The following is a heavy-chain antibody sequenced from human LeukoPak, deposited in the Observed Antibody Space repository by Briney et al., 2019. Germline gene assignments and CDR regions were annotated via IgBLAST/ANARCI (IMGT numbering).Heavy chain of an antibody. J-gene: IGHJ3*02. CDR2: ISSSNSAI. V-gene: IGHV3-48*04. CDR1: GFTFSSYS. Sequence: GGSLRLSCAASGFTFSSYSMNWVRQAPGKGLEWVSYISSSNSAIYYADSVKGRFTISRDNAENSLYLQMNSLRAEDTAVYYCARDPPLSFYYDSGGYGAFDIWGQGTMVTVSS. CDR3: ARDPPLSFYYDSGGYGAFDI. D-gene: IGHD3-22*01.